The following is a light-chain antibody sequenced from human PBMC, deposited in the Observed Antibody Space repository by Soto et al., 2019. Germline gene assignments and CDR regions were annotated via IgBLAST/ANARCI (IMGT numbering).Light chain of an antibody. Sequence: SLLTQAASVTGSPGQSITISCTGTSSDVGGYNHVSWYQQHPGKAPELMIYDVSNRPSGVSNRFSGSKSGNTASLTISGLQAEDEADYYCGSYTSSSTLYVFGTGTKVTVL. V-gene: IGLV2-14*03. CDR1: SSDVGGYNH. CDR3: GSYTSSSTLYV. CDR2: DVS. J-gene: IGLJ1*01.